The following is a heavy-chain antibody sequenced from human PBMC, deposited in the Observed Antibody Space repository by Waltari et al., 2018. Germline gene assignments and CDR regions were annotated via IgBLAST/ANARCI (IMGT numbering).Heavy chain of an antibody. D-gene: IGHD5-12*01. CDR2: IKQDGSEK. CDR3: ARRLSGYELFDY. CDR1: GFTFSSSW. J-gene: IGHJ4*02. V-gene: IGHV3-7*01. Sequence: EVQLVESGGGLVQPGGSLRLSCAASGFTFSSSWMSWVRQAPGKGLEWVANIKQDGSEKYYVDSVKGRFTISRDNAKNSLYLQMNSLRAEDTAVYYCARRLSGYELFDYWGQGTLVTVSS.